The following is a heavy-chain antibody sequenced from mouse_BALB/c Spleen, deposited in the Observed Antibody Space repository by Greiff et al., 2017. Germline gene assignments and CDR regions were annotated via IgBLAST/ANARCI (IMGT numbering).Heavy chain of an antibody. V-gene: IGHV1-63*02. CDR3: ARQRDYGNYWFAY. J-gene: IGHJ3*01. CDR1: GYTFTNYW. Sequence: QVHVKQSGAELVRPGTSVKISCKASGYTFTNYWLGWVKQRPGHGLEWIGDIYPGGGYTNYNEKFKGKATLTADTSSSTAYMQLSSLTSEDSAVYFCARQRDYGNYWFAYWGQGTLVTVSA. D-gene: IGHD2-1*01. CDR2: IYPGGGYT.